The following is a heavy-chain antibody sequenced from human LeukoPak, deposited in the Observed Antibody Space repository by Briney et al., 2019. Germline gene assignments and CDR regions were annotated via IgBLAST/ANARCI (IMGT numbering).Heavy chain of an antibody. D-gene: IGHD3-22*01. V-gene: IGHV1-2*02. J-gene: IGHJ4*02. Sequence: ASVKVSCKASGYTFTGYYLHWVRQAPGQGLEWMGWINPNSGGTNYAQKFQGRVTMTRDTSISTAYMELSRLRSDDTAVYYCARDYDSSGYLVNWGQGTLVTVSS. CDR2: INPNSGGT. CDR1: GYTFTGYY. CDR3: ARDYDSSGYLVN.